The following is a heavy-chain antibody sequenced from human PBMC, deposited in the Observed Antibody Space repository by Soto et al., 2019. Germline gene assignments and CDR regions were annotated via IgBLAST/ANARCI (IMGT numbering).Heavy chain of an antibody. CDR1: GDSINSHY. V-gene: IGHV4-59*08. Sequence: QVQLQESGPGLLKPSETLSLTCTVSGDSINSHYWNWIRQPPGKGLEWIGYIYYSGSTNYNPSLKSRVAISVYTSKTQFSLRLSSVTAADTAVYYCARRPPPNYGMDVWGQGTTVTVSS. CDR2: IYYSGST. CDR3: ARRPPPNYGMDV. J-gene: IGHJ6*02.